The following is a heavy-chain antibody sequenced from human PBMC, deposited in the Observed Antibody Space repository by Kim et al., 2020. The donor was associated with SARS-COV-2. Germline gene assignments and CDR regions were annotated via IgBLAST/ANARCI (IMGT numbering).Heavy chain of an antibody. J-gene: IGHJ3*02. CDR2: ISYDGSNK. CDR3: ANLHGAHYYGSGCRNDALDI. CDR1: GFTFSSYG. D-gene: IGHD3-10*01. Sequence: GGSLRLSCAASGFTFSSYGMHWVRQAPGKGLEWVAVISYDGSNKYYADSVKGRFTISRDNSKNTLYLQMNSLRAEDTAVYYCANLHGAHYYGSGCRNDALDIWGQGTMVTVSS. V-gene: IGHV3-30*18.